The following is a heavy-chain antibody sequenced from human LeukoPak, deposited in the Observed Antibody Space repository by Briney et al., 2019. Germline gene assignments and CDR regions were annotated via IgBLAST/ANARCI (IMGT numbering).Heavy chain of an antibody. V-gene: IGHV3-7*03. D-gene: IGHD6-19*01. CDR3: ARDPRIGCCNWFDP. Sequence: PGGSLRLSCAASGFTFSTYWMSWVRQAPGKGLEWVANIKQDGSEKNYVDSVKGRFTISRDNAKNSLYLQMNSLRAEDTAVYYCARDPRIGCCNWFDPWGQGTLVTVSS. J-gene: IGHJ5*02. CDR2: IKQDGSEK. CDR1: GFTFSTYW.